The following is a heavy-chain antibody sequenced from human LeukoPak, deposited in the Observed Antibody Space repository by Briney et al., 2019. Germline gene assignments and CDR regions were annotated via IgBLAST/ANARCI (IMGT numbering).Heavy chain of an antibody. V-gene: IGHV3-74*01. CDR1: GFTFSSYW. CDR3: ASASSHRIAAGGDY. D-gene: IGHD6-13*01. CDR2: INSDGSST. Sequence: GGSLRLSCAASGFTFSSYWMHWVRQAPGKGLVWVSRINSDGSSTSYADSVKGRFTISRDNAKNTLYLQMNGLRAEDTAVYYCASASSHRIAAGGDYWGQGTLVTVSS. J-gene: IGHJ4*02.